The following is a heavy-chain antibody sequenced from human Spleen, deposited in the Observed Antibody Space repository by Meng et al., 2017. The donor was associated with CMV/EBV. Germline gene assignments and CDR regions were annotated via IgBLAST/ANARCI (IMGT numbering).Heavy chain of an antibody. Sequence: ASVKVSCKSSGYTFTAYFLHWVRQAPGQGLEWMGWINPNSGSTGYVQSFKGRVTMTRDTSISTAYMELSRLRSDDTAVYYCARWAATNDAFDIWGQGTMVTVSS. J-gene: IGHJ3*02. D-gene: IGHD2-15*01. V-gene: IGHV1-2*02. CDR3: ARWAATNDAFDI. CDR1: GYTFTAYF. CDR2: INPNSGST.